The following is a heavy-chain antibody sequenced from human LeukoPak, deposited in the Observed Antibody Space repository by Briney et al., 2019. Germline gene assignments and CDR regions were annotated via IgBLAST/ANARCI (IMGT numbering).Heavy chain of an antibody. V-gene: IGHV5-51*01. CDR2: IYPGDSDT. D-gene: IGHD2-2*01. J-gene: IGHJ4*02. CDR3: ARQGQYCGHTNCYSIGYFDY. Sequence: GESLKISCKGSGYSFTNYWIGWVRQMPGKGLEGMGIIYPGDSDTRYSPSFQGQVTISADKSISTAYLQWSSLKASDTAMYYCARQGQYCGHTNCYSIGYFDYWGQGTLVTVSS. CDR1: GYSFTNYW.